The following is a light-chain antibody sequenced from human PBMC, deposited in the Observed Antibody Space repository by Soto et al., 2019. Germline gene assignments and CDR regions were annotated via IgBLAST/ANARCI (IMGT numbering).Light chain of an antibody. CDR1: QSVNSAY. Sequence: EIVLTQSPGTLSLSPGERATLSCRASQSVNSAYLAWYQQKPGQAPRLLIYGVSSRATGIPDRFSGSGSGTDFTLTISRLEPEDFAVYYCQQYGSSPLFTFGPGTKVDIK. CDR2: GVS. J-gene: IGKJ3*01. V-gene: IGKV3-20*01. CDR3: QQYGSSPLFT.